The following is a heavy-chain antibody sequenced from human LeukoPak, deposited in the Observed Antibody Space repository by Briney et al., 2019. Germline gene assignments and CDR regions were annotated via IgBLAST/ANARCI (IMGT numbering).Heavy chain of an antibody. CDR3: AVTNYDFWSGPENWFDP. J-gene: IGHJ5*02. CDR1: GYSFTSYW. D-gene: IGHD3-3*01. V-gene: IGHV5-51*01. CDR2: IYPGDSDT. Sequence: GESLKISCKGSGYSFTSYWIGWVRQMPGKGLEWMGIIYPGDSDTRYSSSFQGQVTISADKSISTAYLQWSSLKASDTAMYYCAVTNYDFWSGPENWFDPWGQGTLVTVSS.